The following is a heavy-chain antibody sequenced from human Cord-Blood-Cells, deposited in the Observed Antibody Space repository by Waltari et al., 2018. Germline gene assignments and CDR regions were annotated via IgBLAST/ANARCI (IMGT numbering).Heavy chain of an antibody. CDR2: ISAYNGNT. J-gene: IGHJ6*02. CDR1: GYTFTSYG. CDR3: ARVPGGGSSWYYYYYGMDV. D-gene: IGHD6-13*01. Sequence: QVQLVQSGAEVKKPGASVKVSCKASGYTFTSYGISWVRQAPGQGLEGMGWISAYNGNTNYAQKLQGRVTMTTDTSTSTAYMELRSLRSDDTAVYYCARVPGGGSSWYYYYYGMDVWGQGTTVTVSS. V-gene: IGHV1-18*01.